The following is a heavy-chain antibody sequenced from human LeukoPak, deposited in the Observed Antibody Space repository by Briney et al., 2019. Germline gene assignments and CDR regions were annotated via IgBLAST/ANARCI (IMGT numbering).Heavy chain of an antibody. CDR1: GFTISSNY. Sequence: GESLRLSCAASGFTISSNYMSWVRQAPGKGLEWVSVIYIGGSTYYADSVKGRFTISRDNSKNTLYLQMNSLRAEDTAVYYCAGNGGWNYFDYWGQGTLVTVSS. V-gene: IGHV3-66*01. J-gene: IGHJ4*02. CDR3: AGNGGWNYFDY. D-gene: IGHD6-19*01. CDR2: IYIGGST.